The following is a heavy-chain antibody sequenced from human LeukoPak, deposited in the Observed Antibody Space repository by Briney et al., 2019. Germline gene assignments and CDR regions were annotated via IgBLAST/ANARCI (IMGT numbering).Heavy chain of an antibody. J-gene: IGHJ4*02. V-gene: IGHV3-11*01. CDR3: AREDYYDASGYHRNFDC. CDR1: GGSISSGSYY. CDR2: ISGGGSPI. D-gene: IGHD3-22*01. Sequence: LSLTCTVSGGSISSGSYYWSWIRQPAGKGLEWVSYISGGGSPIYYADSVKGRFTISRDNAKKSLYLQMNSLRAEDSAVYFCAREDYYDASGYHRNFDCWGQGTLVTVSS.